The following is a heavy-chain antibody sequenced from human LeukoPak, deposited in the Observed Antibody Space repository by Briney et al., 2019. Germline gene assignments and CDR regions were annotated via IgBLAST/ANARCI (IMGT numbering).Heavy chain of an antibody. Sequence: PGGSLRLSCSASGFTFSDYSMTWVCQAPGKGLEWVSSISSTSIYIYSADSVEGRFTISRDNAKNSLYLQMSSLRAEDTAVYYCAREKGVSSSSSIDYWGQGTLVTVSS. CDR3: AREKGVSSSSSIDY. CDR2: ISSTSIYI. D-gene: IGHD6-6*01. J-gene: IGHJ4*02. CDR1: GFTFSDYS. V-gene: IGHV3-21*01.